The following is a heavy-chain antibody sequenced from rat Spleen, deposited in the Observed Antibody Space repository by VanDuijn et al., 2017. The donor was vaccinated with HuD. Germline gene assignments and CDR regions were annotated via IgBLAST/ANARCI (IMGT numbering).Heavy chain of an antibody. CDR2: ISYEGSST. CDR3: ASLSGYASNWFAY. Sequence: EVQLVESGGGLVQPGRSLKLSCAASGFIFSNYYMAWVRQAPTNGLEWVAFISYEGSSTYYGDSVKGRFTISRDNPRSNLYLQMNSLRSEDTSTYYCASLSGYASNWFAYWGQGTLVTVSS. J-gene: IGHJ3*01. CDR1: GFIFSNYY. D-gene: IGHD4-3*01. V-gene: IGHV5-22*01.